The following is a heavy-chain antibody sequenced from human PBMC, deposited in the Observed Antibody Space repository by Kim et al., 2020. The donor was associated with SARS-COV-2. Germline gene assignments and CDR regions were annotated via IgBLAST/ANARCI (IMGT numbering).Heavy chain of an antibody. V-gene: IGHV3-11*04. Sequence: GGSLRLSCAASRFTFSDYYMSWIRQAPGKGLEWVSYISSSGSTIYYADSVKGRFTISRDNAKNSLYLQMNSLRDDDTAVYYCARDNPYYYGSGSHTGFDYWGQGTLVTVSS. J-gene: IGHJ4*02. CDR1: RFTFSDYY. CDR3: ARDNPYYYGSGSHTGFDY. CDR2: ISSSGSTI. D-gene: IGHD3-10*01.